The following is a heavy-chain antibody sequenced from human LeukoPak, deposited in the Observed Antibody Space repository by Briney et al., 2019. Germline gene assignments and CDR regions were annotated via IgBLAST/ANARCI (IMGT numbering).Heavy chain of an antibody. V-gene: IGHV3-21*01. CDR1: GFTFSSYS. J-gene: IGHJ4*02. Sequence: GGSLRLSCAASGFTFSSYSMNWVRQAPGKGLEWVSSISSSSSYIYYADSVKGRFTIYNAKNSLYLQMNSLRPEDTSVYYCARENSGSYYQFDCWGQGTLVTVSS. D-gene: IGHD1-26*01. CDR2: ISSSSSYI. CDR3: ARENSGSYYQFDC.